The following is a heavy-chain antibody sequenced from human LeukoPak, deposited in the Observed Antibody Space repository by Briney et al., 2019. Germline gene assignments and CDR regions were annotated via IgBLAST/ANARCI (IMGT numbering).Heavy chain of an antibody. Sequence: SETLSLTCAVYGGSFSGYYWSWIRQPPGKGLEWIGEINHSGSTNYNPSLKSRVTISVDTSKNQFSLKLSSVTAADTAVYYCARGVAVSSSGWYNYWGREPWSPSPQ. CDR3: ARGVAVSSSGWYNY. D-gene: IGHD6-19*01. V-gene: IGHV4-34*01. J-gene: IGHJ4*02. CDR1: GGSFSGYY. CDR2: INHSGST.